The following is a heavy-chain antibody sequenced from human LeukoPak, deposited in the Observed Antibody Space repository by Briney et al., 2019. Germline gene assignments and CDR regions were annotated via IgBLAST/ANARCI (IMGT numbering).Heavy chain of an antibody. V-gene: IGHV4-30-4*01. J-gene: IGHJ4*02. CDR3: ASIYCGGDCYLDY. CDR2: IYYSGST. Sequence: SQTLSLTCTVSGGSISSGDYYWRWIRQPPGKGLERIGYIYYSGSTFYNPSLKSRVTISVDTSKNQFSLKLSSVTAADTAVYYCASIYCGGDCYLDYWGQGTLVTVSS. D-gene: IGHD2-21*02. CDR1: GGSISSGDYY.